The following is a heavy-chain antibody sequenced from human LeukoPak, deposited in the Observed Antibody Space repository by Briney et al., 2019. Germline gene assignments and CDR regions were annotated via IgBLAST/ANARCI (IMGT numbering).Heavy chain of an antibody. CDR1: GFTFSDYY. CDR2: ISSSSSYT. Sequence: GGSLRLSCAASGFTFSDYYMSWIRQAPGKGLEWVSYISSSSSYTNYADSVKGRFTISRDNAKNSLYLRMNSLRAEDTAVYYCARDRSSGGSRWFDPWGQGTLVTVSS. J-gene: IGHJ5*02. CDR3: ARDRSSGGSRWFDP. V-gene: IGHV3-11*06. D-gene: IGHD2-15*01.